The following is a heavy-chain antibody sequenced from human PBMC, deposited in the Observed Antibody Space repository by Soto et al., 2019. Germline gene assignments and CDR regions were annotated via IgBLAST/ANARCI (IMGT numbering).Heavy chain of an antibody. Sequence: GGSLRLSCASSGFTFSSYGMHWVRQAPGKGLEWVSDIGCSGSNIYYADSVKGRFTISRDNAKNSLYLQMSSLRAEDTAVYYCARALTGDAFDIWGRGTMVTVSS. J-gene: IGHJ3*02. V-gene: IGHV3-48*01. CDR1: GFTFSSYG. D-gene: IGHD7-27*01. CDR3: ARALTGDAFDI. CDR2: IGCSGSNI.